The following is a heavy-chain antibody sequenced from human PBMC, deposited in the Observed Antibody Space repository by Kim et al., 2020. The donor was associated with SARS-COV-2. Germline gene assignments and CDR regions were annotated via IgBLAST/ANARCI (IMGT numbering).Heavy chain of an antibody. J-gene: IGHJ4*02. D-gene: IGHD3-22*01. Sequence: DAMKGRFTISRNNAKNPLYLQMNSLRAEDTAVYYCASYDSSGYFAYYFDYWGQGTLVTVSS. V-gene: IGHV3-7*03. CDR3: ASYDSSGYFAYYFDY.